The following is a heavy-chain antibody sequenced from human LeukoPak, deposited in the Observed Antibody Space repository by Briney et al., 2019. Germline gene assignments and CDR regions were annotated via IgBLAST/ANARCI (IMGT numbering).Heavy chain of an antibody. V-gene: IGHV1-2*06. CDR1: GYTFTGYY. CDR2: INPNSGGT. Sequence: ASVKVSCKASGYTFTGYYMHWVRQAPGQGLEWMGRINPNSGGTNYAQKFQGRVTMTRDTSISTAYMELSRLRSDDTAAYYCAVSGDYGIYYFDYWGQGTLVTVSS. CDR3: AVSGDYGIYYFDY. J-gene: IGHJ4*02. D-gene: IGHD4-17*01.